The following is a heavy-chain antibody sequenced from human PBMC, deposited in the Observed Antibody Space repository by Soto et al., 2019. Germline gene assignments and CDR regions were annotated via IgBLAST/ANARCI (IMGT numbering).Heavy chain of an antibody. V-gene: IGHV1-2*04. CDR3: ARGRNVLMVYAISSGTPFDP. D-gene: IGHD2-8*01. J-gene: IGHJ5*02. Sequence: ASVKVSCKASGYTFTGYYMHWVRQAPGQGLEWMGWINPNSGGTNYAQKFQGWVTMTRDTSISTAYMELSRLRSDDTAVYYCARGRNVLMVYAISSGTPFDPWGQGTLVTVSS. CDR1: GYTFTGYY. CDR2: INPNSGGT.